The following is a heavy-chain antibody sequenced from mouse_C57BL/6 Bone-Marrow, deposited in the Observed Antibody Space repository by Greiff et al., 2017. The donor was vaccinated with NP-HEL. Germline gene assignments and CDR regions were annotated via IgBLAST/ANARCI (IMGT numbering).Heavy chain of an antibody. D-gene: IGHD1-1*01. J-gene: IGHJ2*01. Sequence: VQLQQSGPELVKPGASVKISCKASGYAFSSSWMNWVKQRPGKGLEWIGRIYPGDGDTNYNGKFKGKATLTADKSSSTAYMQLSSLTSEDAAVYFCARCYYGSLDYWGQGTTLTVSS. V-gene: IGHV1-82*01. CDR3: ARCYYGSLDY. CDR1: GYAFSSSW. CDR2: IYPGDGDT.